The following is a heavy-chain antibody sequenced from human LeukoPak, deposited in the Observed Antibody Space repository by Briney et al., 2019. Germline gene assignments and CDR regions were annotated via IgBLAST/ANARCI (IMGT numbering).Heavy chain of an antibody. J-gene: IGHJ4*02. D-gene: IGHD3-9*01. CDR3: ARGLRYFSN. Sequence: SETLSLTCTVSGGSMSSFYWSWIRQPPGKGLEWIGYIYYSGTTNYNPSLKSRVTISVDTSKNQFSLKLSSVTAADTAVYYCARGLRYFSNWGQGTLVTVSS. CDR1: GGSMSSFY. CDR2: IYYSGTT. V-gene: IGHV4-59*12.